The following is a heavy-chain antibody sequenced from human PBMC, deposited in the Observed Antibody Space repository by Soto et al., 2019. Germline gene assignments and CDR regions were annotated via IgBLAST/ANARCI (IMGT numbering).Heavy chain of an antibody. D-gene: IGHD4-17*01. J-gene: IGHJ4*02. CDR2: ISYDGSNK. Sequence: GGSLRLSCAASGFTFSSYGMHWVRQAPGKGLEWVAVISYDGSNKYYADSVKGRFTISRDNSKNTLYLQMNSLRAEDTAVYYCAKDHGQTTVVPGLWGQGTLVTLSS. CDR3: AKDHGQTTVVPGL. V-gene: IGHV3-30*18. CDR1: GFTFSSYG.